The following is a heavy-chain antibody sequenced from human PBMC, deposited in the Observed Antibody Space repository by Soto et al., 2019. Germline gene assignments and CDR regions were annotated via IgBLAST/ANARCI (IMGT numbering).Heavy chain of an antibody. J-gene: IGHJ6*02. CDR1: GFTFSSYA. CDR3: AKENIVVVPAARKPADYYYGMDV. D-gene: IGHD2-2*01. CDR2: ISGSGGST. Sequence: LRLSCAASGFTFSSYAMSWVRQAPGKGLEWVSAISGSGGSTYYADSVKGRFTISRDNSKNTLYLQMNSLRAEDTAVYYCAKENIVVVPAARKPADYYYGMDVWGQGTTVTVSS. V-gene: IGHV3-23*01.